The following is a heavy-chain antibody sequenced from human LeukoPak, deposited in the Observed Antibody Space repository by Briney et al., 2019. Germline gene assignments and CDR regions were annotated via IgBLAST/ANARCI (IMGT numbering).Heavy chain of an antibody. J-gene: IGHJ5*02. CDR1: GFTFSTYA. V-gene: IGHV3-23*01. CDR3: ARGVWFDP. CDR2: ISNSGGST. Sequence: TGGSLRLSCAASGFTFSTYAMSWVRQAPGKGLEWVSGISNSGGSTYYADSVKGRFTISRDNSKNTLYLQMNSLRAEDTAVYYCARGVWFDPWGQGTLVTVSS.